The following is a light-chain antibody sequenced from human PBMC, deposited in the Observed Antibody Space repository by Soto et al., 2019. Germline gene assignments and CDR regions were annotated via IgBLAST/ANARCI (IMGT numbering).Light chain of an antibody. CDR1: QSISAW. CDR2: KAS. V-gene: IGKV1-5*03. CDR3: QQYCSFPLT. J-gene: IGKJ4*01. Sequence: DIQMTQSPSTLSASVGDRVTITCRAGQSISAWLAWYKQKPGKAPKLLIYKASILASGVPSRFSGSGSGTEFALTISSLQPDDFATYYCQQYCSFPLTFGGGTQVEIK.